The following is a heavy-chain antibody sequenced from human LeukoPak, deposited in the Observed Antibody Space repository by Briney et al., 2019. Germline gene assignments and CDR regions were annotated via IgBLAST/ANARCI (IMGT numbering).Heavy chain of an antibody. D-gene: IGHD3-10*01. CDR2: IYSGGST. J-gene: IGHJ4*02. CDR1: GFTVSSNY. Sequence: GGSLRLSCAASGFTVSSNYMSWVRQAPGKGLEWVSVIYSGGSTYYADSVKGRFTISRDNSKNTLYLQMNSLRAEDTAVYYCAREVVRGVIDYWGQGTLVTASS. CDR3: AREVVRGVIDY. V-gene: IGHV3-53*01.